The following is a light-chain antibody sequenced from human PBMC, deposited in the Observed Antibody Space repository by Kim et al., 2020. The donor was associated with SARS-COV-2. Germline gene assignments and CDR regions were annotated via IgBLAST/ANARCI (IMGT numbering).Light chain of an antibody. CDR1: SSNSGNNY. CDR2: RNN. CDR3: AAWDDSLSGVV. Sequence: GQRFTITWSGGSSNSGNNYVYWYQQLPRTAPKLLIYRNNPRPSGVPDRFSGSKSGTSASLAISGLRSEDEADYYCAAWDDSLSGVVFGGGTQLTVL. V-gene: IGLV1-47*01. J-gene: IGLJ2*01.